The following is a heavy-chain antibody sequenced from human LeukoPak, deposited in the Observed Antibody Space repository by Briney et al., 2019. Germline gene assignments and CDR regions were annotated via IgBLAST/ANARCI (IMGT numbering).Heavy chain of an antibody. Sequence: GGSLRLSCAASGFTFSNAWMSWVRQAPGKGLEWVGRIKTKADGGTTDYAAPVKGRFIISRDDSKNTLYLQMNSLKTEDTAVYYCTTTFGVFPFDYWGQGTLVTVSS. D-gene: IGHD3-3*01. CDR2: IKTKADGGTT. CDR1: GFTFSNAW. J-gene: IGHJ4*02. CDR3: TTTFGVFPFDY. V-gene: IGHV3-15*01.